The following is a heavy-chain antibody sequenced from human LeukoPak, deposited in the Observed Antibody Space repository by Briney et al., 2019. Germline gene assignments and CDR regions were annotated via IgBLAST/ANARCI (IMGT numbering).Heavy chain of an antibody. V-gene: IGHV4-59*10. J-gene: IGHJ4*02. CDR3: ARTPIYYFDNSGYYN. CDR2: IYTSGST. CDR1: GGSFSGYY. D-gene: IGHD3-22*01. Sequence: SETLSLTCAVYGGSFSGYYWSWIRQPAGKGLEWIGRIYTSGSTNYNPSLKSRVTMSVGTSKNQFSLKLSSVTAADTAVYYCARTPIYYFDNSGYYNWGQGTLVTVSS.